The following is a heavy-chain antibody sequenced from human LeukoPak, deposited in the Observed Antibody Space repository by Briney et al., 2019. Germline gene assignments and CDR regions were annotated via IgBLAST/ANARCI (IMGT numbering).Heavy chain of an antibody. D-gene: IGHD6-19*01. CDR3: AKDRLAYSSGWFPYYFDY. V-gene: IGHV3-23*01. J-gene: IGHJ4*02. CDR2: ISGSGGST. CDR1: GFTFSSNA. Sequence: GGSLRLSCAASGFTFSSNAMSWVRQAPGKGLEWVSAISGSGGSTYYADSVKGRFTISRDNSKNTLYLQMNSLRAEDTAVYYCAKDRLAYSSGWFPYYFDYWGQGTLVTVSS.